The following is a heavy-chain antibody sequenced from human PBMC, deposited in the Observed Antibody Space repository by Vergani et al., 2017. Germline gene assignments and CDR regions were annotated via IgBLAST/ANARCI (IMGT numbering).Heavy chain of an antibody. D-gene: IGHD2-21*02. Sequence: QMQLVQSGPEVKKPGTSVKVSCKASGFTFTSSAVQWVRQARGQRLEWIGWIVVGSGNTNYAQKFQERVTITRDMSTSTAYMELSSLRSEDTAVYYCAAANIVVVTAITPNSNAFDIWGQGTMVTVSS. CDR2: IVVGSGNT. CDR1: GFTFTSSA. CDR3: AAANIVVVTAITPNSNAFDI. V-gene: IGHV1-58*01. J-gene: IGHJ3*02.